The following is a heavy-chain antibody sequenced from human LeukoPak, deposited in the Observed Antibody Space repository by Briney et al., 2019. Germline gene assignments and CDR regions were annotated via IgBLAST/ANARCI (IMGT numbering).Heavy chain of an antibody. V-gene: IGHV3-74*01. Sequence: PGGSLRLSCAASGFTFSNYWMHWVRQAPGKGLVWVSRINSDGSSTSYADSVKGRFTISRDNAKNTLYLQMNSLRAEDTAVYYCAKGIYSSGWSYDYWGHGTLVTVSS. CDR3: AKGIYSSGWSYDY. CDR1: GFTFSNYW. J-gene: IGHJ4*01. CDR2: INSDGSST. D-gene: IGHD6-19*01.